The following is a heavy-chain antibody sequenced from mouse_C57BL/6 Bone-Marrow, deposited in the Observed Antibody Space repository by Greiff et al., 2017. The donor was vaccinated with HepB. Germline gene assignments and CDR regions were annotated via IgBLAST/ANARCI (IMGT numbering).Heavy chain of an antibody. J-gene: IGHJ3*01. CDR1: GYTFTDYY. V-gene: IGHV1-26*01. D-gene: IGHD1-1*01. Sequence: VQLQQSGPELVKPGASVKISCKASGYTFTDYYMNWVKQSHGKSLEWIGDINPNNGGTSYNQKFKGKATLTVDKSSSTAYMELRSLTSEDSAVYYCARDYGSSLAWFAYWGQGTLVTVSA. CDR2: INPNNGGT. CDR3: ARDYGSSLAWFAY.